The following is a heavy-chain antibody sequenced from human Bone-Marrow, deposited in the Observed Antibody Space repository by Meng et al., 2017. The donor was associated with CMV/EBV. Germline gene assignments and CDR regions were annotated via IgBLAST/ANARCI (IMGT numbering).Heavy chain of an antibody. CDR3: ARDVGRSSSPMFDP. CDR2: ISYDGSNK. V-gene: IGHV3-30*04. J-gene: IGHJ5*02. D-gene: IGHD6-6*01. Sequence: SGFPFSGYAVHWVRQAPGKGLGWVAVISYDGSNKYYADSVKGRFTISRDNSKNTLYLQMNSLRAEDTAVYYCARDVGRSSSPMFDPWGQGTLVTVSS. CDR1: GFPFSGYA.